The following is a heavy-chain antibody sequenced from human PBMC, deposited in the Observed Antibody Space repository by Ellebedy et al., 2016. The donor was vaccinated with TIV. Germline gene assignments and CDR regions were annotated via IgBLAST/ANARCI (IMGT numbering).Heavy chain of an antibody. Sequence: PGGSLRLSCAASGFTFSNTWMSWVRQAPGKGLEWVGRIKSKTDGGATDYGAPVKGRFTISRDDAKNTLYLEMNSLKSEDTAVYYCTPDQTSSGYWSGYYVHWGQGTLVTVSS. V-gene: IGHV3-15*01. D-gene: IGHD3-3*01. CDR3: TPDQTSSGYWSGYYVH. CDR1: GFTFSNTW. J-gene: IGHJ4*02. CDR2: IKSKTDGGAT.